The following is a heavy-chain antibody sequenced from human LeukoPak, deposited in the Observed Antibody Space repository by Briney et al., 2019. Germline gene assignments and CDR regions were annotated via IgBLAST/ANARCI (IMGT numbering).Heavy chain of an antibody. CDR3: ARWGISAAHDAFDM. CDR1: GFTFSFYG. J-gene: IGHJ3*02. CDR2: IWSRGNEK. D-gene: IGHD6-13*01. Sequence: PGGSLRLSCAASGFTFSFYGMHWVRQAPGKGLKWVAVIWSRGNEKYYADSVEGRFTVSRDNSKNTLYLQMNSLRDEDTAVYYCARWGISAAHDAFDMWGQGTMVTVSS. V-gene: IGHV3-33*01.